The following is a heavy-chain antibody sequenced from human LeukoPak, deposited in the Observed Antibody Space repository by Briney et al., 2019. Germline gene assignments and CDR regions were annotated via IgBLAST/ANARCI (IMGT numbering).Heavy chain of an antibody. CDR3: ATTGDIDLDAFDI. D-gene: IGHD2-15*01. J-gene: IGHJ3*02. CDR1: GYTFTSYD. V-gene: IGHV1-8*03. CDR2: MNPNSGNT. Sequence: GASVKVSCKASGYTFTSYDINWVRQATGQGLEWMGWMNPNSGNTGYAQKFQGRVTITRNTSISTAYMELSSLRSEDTAVYYCATTGDIDLDAFDIWGQGTMVTVSS.